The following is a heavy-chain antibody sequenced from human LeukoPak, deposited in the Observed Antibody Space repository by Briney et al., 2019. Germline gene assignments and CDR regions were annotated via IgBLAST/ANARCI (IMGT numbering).Heavy chain of an antibody. Sequence: PSETLSLTCTVSGGSISSYYWSWIRQPPEKGLEWIGYVSYSGSTNYNPSLKSRVTISVDTSKKQFSLKLSSVTAADTAVYYCARGGSGWYEAAYYMDVWGKGTTVTVSS. CDR2: VSYSGST. J-gene: IGHJ6*03. V-gene: IGHV4-59*01. CDR3: ARGGSGWYEAAYYMDV. D-gene: IGHD6-13*01. CDR1: GGSISSYY.